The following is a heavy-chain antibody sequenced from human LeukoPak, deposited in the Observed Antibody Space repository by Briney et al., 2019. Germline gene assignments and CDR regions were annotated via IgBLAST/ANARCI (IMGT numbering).Heavy chain of an antibody. Sequence: GGSLRLSCAASGFIFSNYWMHWVRQVPGKGLRWVSRINVDGSRKIYADSVKGRFAISRDNAKNTLYLQMNSLRAEDTAVYYCARDLIGYSSGWSGGYFDYWGQGTLVTVSS. D-gene: IGHD6-19*01. V-gene: IGHV3-74*01. CDR2: INVDGSRK. CDR1: GFIFSNYW. CDR3: ARDLIGYSSGWSGGYFDY. J-gene: IGHJ4*02.